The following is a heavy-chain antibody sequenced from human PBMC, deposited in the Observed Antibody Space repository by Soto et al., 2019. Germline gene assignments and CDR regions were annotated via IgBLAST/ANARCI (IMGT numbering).Heavy chain of an antibody. V-gene: IGHV3-11*01. Sequence: GGPLRLSCAASGFTFSDYYMSWIRQAPGKGLEYISYISNGGSFIYYADSVKGRFTISRDTAKTSLYLQMNSLRAEDTALYYCARHRYYEGSVPGYGMDVWGQGTTVTVSS. CDR3: ARHRYYEGSVPGYGMDV. D-gene: IGHD3-16*01. CDR1: GFTFSDYY. CDR2: ISNGGSFI. J-gene: IGHJ6*02.